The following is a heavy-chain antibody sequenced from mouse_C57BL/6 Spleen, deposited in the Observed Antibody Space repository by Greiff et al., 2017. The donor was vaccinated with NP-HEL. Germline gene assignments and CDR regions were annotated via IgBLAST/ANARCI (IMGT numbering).Heavy chain of an antibody. J-gene: IGHJ1*03. V-gene: IGHV1-15*01. D-gene: IGHD1-1*01. Sequence: QVHVKQSGAELVRPGASVTLSCKASGYTFTDYEMHWVKQTPVHGLEWIGAIDPETGGTAYNQKFKGKAILTADKSSSTAYMELRSLTSEDSAVYYCTRRHYYGSSLWYFDVWGTGTTVTVSS. CDR2: IDPETGGT. CDR1: GYTFTDYE. CDR3: TRRHYYGSSLWYFDV.